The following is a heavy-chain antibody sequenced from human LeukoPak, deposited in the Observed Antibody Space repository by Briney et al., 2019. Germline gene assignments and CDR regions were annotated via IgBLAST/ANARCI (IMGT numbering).Heavy chain of an antibody. J-gene: IGHJ4*02. Sequence: SVTLSLTCTVSGGSISSSSYYWGWGRQPPGKGLDWFGSIYFSGSPSHNPSLKSQVTMSVDTSKNQFSLKLNSVTAADTAVYFCTRLLHDSRGYYYFDYWGQGTLATVSS. CDR2: IYFSGSP. CDR1: GGSISSSSYY. V-gene: IGHV4-39*01. D-gene: IGHD3-22*01. CDR3: TRLLHDSRGYYYFDY.